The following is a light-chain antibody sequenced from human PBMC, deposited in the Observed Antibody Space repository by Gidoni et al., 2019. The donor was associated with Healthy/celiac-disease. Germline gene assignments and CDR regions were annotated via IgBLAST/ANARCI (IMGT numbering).Light chain of an antibody. Sequence: IQLTQSPSSLSASVGDRVTITCRASKGISNYLAWYQQKPGKVPKLLIYAAYTFQSGVPSRFSGSGSGTDFTLNISSLQTEDVATYYCQKYNSDPLSFGQXTRLEIK. CDR1: KGISNY. CDR2: AAY. J-gene: IGKJ5*01. CDR3: QKYNSDPLS. V-gene: IGKV1-27*01.